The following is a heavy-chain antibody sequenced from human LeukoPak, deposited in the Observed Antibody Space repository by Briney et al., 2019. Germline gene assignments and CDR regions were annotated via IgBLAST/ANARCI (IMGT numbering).Heavy chain of an antibody. J-gene: IGHJ4*02. V-gene: IGHV3-48*02. CDR1: GFIFSSYA. D-gene: IGHD4-17*01. CDR2: ISTTSSTI. CDR3: ARGETAVASYLHF. Sequence: GGSETLFCAASGFIFSSYAMNWVRQAPGKGLEWISYISTTSSTIYYADSVKGRFTISRDNAKNSLYLQMNSLTDEDTAVYYCARGETAVASYLHFRGEGTIATASS.